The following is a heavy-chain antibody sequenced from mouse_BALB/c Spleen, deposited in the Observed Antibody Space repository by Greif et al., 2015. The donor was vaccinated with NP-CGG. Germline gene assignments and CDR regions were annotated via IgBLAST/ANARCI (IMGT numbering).Heavy chain of an antibody. CDR3: ANLYDYDGGPHFDY. D-gene: IGHD2-4*01. CDR1: GYAFSSYW. Sequence: QVQLQQSGAELVRPGSSVKISCKASGYAFSSYWTNWVKQRPGQGLEWIGQIYPGDGDTNYNGKFKGKATLTADKSSSTAYMQLSSLTSEGSAVYFCANLYDYDGGPHFDYWGQGTTLTVSS. CDR2: IYPGDGDT. J-gene: IGHJ2*01. V-gene: IGHV1-80*01.